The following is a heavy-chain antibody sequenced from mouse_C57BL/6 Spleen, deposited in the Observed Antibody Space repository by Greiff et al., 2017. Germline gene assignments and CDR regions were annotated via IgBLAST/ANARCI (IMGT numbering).Heavy chain of an antibody. CDR3: ARVGSKVVEDHSIHY. D-gene: IGHD1-1*01. V-gene: IGHV1-19*01. CDR1: AYTFTDYY. CDR2: INPYNGGT. J-gene: IGHJ4*01. Sequence: EVQLQQSGPVLVKPGASVKMSCKASAYTFTDYYMNWVKQSHGKSLEWIGVINPYNGGTSYNQKFKGKATLTVYKSSRTAYMERNSLTSEDSAVYYGARVGSKVVEDHSIHYRGQGTPVTVSS.